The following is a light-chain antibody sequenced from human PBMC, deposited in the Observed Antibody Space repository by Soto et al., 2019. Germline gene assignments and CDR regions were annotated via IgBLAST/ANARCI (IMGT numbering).Light chain of an antibody. CDR2: DAS. CDR1: QSISRS. V-gene: IGKV3-15*01. CDR3: HQYNSWPPGT. Sequence: EIVMTQSPATLSVSPGETASLSCRASQSISRSLAWYQQKPGQAPRLLISDASTRATGIPARFSGSGSGTEFTLTISSLQSEDFALYYCHQYNSWPPGTFGQGTKVDIK. J-gene: IGKJ2*01.